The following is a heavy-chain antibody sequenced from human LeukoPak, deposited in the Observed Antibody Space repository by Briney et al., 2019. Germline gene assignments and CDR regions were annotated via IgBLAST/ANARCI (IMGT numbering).Heavy chain of an antibody. CDR3: ARDLDSSGFYNAFDV. CDR1: GYTFTSYG. V-gene: IGHV1-18*01. D-gene: IGHD3-22*01. J-gene: IGHJ3*01. Sequence: ASVKVSCKASGYTFTSYGLNWVRQAPGQGLEWMGWISVCNGDTNYPQKLQGRLTVTTDTSTSTVYMELRSLRSDDTAVYYCARDLDSSGFYNAFDVWGQGTMVTVSS. CDR2: ISVCNGDT.